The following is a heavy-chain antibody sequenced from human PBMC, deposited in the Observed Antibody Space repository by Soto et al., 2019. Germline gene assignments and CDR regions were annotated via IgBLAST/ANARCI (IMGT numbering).Heavy chain of an antibody. D-gene: IGHD3-3*01. V-gene: IGHV5-51*01. CDR1: GYSFTSYW. Sequence: DSLTISCKGSGYSFTSYWIGLVRQMPGKGLEWMGIIYPGDSDTRYSPSFQGQVTISADKSISTAYLQWSSLKASDTAMYYCARTQELNYDFWSGYYANWFDPWGQGTLVTVSS. J-gene: IGHJ5*02. CDR3: ARTQELNYDFWSGYYANWFDP. CDR2: IYPGDSDT.